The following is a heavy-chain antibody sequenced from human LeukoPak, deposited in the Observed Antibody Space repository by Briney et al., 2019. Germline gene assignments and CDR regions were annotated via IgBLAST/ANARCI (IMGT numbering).Heavy chain of an antibody. CDR3: VRGDSMDV. V-gene: IGHV3-74*01. CDR2: FKSGGTTT. Sequence: GGSLRLSCVASGFSFNSYWIHWVRQGPGKGLVWVSRFKSGGTTTTFAGSVKGRFTISRDNAKNTLYLLMNSLRVEDTAVYYCVRGDSMDVWGKGTTVTVSS. J-gene: IGHJ6*04. CDR1: GFSFNSYW.